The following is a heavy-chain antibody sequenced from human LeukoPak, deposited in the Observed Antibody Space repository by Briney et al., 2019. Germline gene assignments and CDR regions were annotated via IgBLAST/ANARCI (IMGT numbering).Heavy chain of an antibody. D-gene: IGHD2-2*01. CDR2: IYYSGST. CDR1: GGSISSGDYY. CDR3: ARSYCSSTSCSHYYYYGMDV. V-gene: IGHV4-30-4*01. J-gene: IGHJ6*02. Sequence: SETLSLTCTVSGGSISSGDYYWSWIRQPPGKGLEWIGYIYYSGSTYYNPSLKSRVTISVDTSKNQFSLKLSSVTAAGTAVYYCARSYCSSTSCSHYYYYGMDVWGQGTLVTVSS.